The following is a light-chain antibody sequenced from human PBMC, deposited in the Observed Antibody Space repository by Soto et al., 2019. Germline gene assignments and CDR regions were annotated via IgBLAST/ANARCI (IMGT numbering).Light chain of an antibody. CDR3: QQYGSSPWT. J-gene: IGKJ1*01. V-gene: IGKV3-20*01. Sequence: DIVFTQSPCTLSLSPGERASLSCRASQTLRGRYLAWYQQKPGQAPRLLIYGASSRATGIPDRFSGSGSGTDFTLTISRLEPEDFAVYYCQQYGSSPWTFGQGTKVDIK. CDR2: GAS. CDR1: QTLRGRY.